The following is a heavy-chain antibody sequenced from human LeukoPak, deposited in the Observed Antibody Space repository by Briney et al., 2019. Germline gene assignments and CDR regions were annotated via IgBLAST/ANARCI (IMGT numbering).Heavy chain of an antibody. CDR2: IYSGGST. D-gene: IGHD3-22*01. V-gene: IGHV3-66*01. CDR3: ARDYSHSSGYYF. Sequence: GGSLRLSCAASGFTVSSNYMSWVRQAPGKGLEWVSVIYSGGSTYYADSVKGRFTISRDNSKNTLYLQMNSLRAEDTAVYYCARDYSHSSGYYFWSQGTLVTVSS. CDR1: GFTVSSNY. J-gene: IGHJ4*02.